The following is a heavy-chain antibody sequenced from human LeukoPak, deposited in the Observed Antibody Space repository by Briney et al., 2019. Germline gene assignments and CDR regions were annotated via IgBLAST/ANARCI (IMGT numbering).Heavy chain of an antibody. CDR2: IKTDGSEK. V-gene: IGHV3-7*01. D-gene: IGHD3-22*01. CDR1: GFTFSSFS. CDR3: ATYSSLNRREFQY. J-gene: IGHJ1*01. Sequence: GGSLRLSCAASGFTFSSFSMNWVRQAPGKGLQWVANIKTDGSEKYYVDSVKGRFTISRDNAKNSLYLQMNSLRAEDTAVYYCATYSSLNRREFQYWGQGTLLTVSS.